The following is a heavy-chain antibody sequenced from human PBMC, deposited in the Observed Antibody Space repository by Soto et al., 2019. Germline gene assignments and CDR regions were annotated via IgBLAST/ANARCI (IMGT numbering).Heavy chain of an antibody. D-gene: IGHD3-22*01. J-gene: IGHJ4*02. CDR2: IYYSGTT. V-gene: IGHV4-59*08. CDR3: GADDSSGYI. Sequence: SETLSLTCTVSGASISSHFWNWIRQPPGEGLEYIGYIYYSGTTYYNPSLRGRVTMSVDTSKNQFSLKLSSVTAADTAVYYCGADDSSGYIWGQGTLVNVSS. CDR1: GASISSHF.